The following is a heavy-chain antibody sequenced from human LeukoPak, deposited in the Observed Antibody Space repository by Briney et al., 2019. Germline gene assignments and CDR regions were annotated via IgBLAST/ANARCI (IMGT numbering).Heavy chain of an antibody. CDR1: GGTFSSYT. V-gene: IGHV1-69*02. CDR3: ASLYCSGGSCYPGYYYMDV. D-gene: IGHD2-15*01. CDR2: IIPILGIA. Sequence: ASVKVSCKASGGTFSSYTISWVRQAPGQGLEWMGRIIPILGIANYAQKFQGRVTITADKSTSTAYMELSSLRSEDTAVYYCASLYCSGGSCYPGYYYMDVWGKGTTVTVSS. J-gene: IGHJ6*03.